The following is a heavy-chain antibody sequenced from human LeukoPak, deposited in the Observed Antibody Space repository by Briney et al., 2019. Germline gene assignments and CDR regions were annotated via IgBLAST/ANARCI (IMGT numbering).Heavy chain of an antibody. CDR2: ISYDGSNK. Sequence: PGGSLRLSCAASGFTFSSYAMNWVRQAPGKGLEWVAVISYDGSNKYYADSVKGRFTISRDNSKNTLYLQMNSLRAEDTAVYYCAREYYYDSRSFGYWGQGTLVTVSS. CDR3: AREYYYDSRSFGY. V-gene: IGHV3-30-3*01. J-gene: IGHJ4*02. CDR1: GFTFSSYA. D-gene: IGHD3-22*01.